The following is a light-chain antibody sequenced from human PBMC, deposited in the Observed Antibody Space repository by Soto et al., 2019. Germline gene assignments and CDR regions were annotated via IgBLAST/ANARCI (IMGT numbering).Light chain of an antibody. J-gene: IGKJ4*01. CDR3: QQYGSLSPIT. V-gene: IGKV1-5*01. CDR2: DAS. Sequence: DIQMTQSPSTLSASVGDRVTITCRASRSISNWLAWYQQRPGIAPKLLIFDASILQSGVPSRFSGSGAGTEFTLSISRLQTDDFATYYCQQYGSLSPITFGGGTKVEI. CDR1: RSISNW.